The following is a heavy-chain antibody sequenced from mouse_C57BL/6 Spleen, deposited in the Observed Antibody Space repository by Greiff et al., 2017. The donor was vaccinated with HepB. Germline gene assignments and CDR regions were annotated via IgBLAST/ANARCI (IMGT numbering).Heavy chain of an antibody. CDR1: GYTFTDYH. CDR3: ARDFPGFAY. V-gene: IGHV1-18*01. Sequence: EVQLQQSGPELVKPGASVKIPCKASGYTFTDYHMDWVKQSHGKSLEWIGDINPNTGGTIYNQKFKGKATLTVDKSSSTAYMELRSLTSEDTAVYYCARDFPGFAYWGQGTLVTVAA. J-gene: IGHJ3*01. CDR2: INPNTGGT.